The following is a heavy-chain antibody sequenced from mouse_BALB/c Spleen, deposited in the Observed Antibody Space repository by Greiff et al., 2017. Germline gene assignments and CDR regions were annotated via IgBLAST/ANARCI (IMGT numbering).Heavy chain of an antibody. CDR3: ARAYYGNYFAD. V-gene: IGHV7-3*02. J-gene: IGHJ3*01. CDR1: GFTFTDYY. D-gene: IGHD2-10*01. CDR2: IRNKANGYTT. Sequence: DVQLVESGGGLVQPGGSLRLSCATSGFTFTDYYMSWVRQPPGKALEWLGFIRNKANGYTTEYSASVKGRFTISRDNSQSILYLQMNTLRAEDSATYYCARAYYGNYFADWGQGTLVTVSA.